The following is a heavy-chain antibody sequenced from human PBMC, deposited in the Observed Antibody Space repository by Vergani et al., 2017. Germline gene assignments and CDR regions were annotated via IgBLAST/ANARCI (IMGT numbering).Heavy chain of an antibody. Sequence: QVHLVESVGGVVQPGRSLRLSCVVSGFTSSYYGMYCVRQAPGKGLEWVSVISYDGTQKYYADSVKGRFTISRDNSKSTLYLQMNSLRTEDTAVYYCATRSCGTPGCQIGYFREWGQGTLVTVSS. CDR1: GFTSSYYG. CDR3: ATRSCGTPGCQIGYFRE. D-gene: IGHD1-1*01. V-gene: IGHV3-30*03. CDR2: ISYDGTQK. J-gene: IGHJ1*01.